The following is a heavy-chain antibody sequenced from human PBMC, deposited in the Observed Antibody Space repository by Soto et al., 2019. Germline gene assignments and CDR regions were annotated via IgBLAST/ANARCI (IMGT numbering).Heavy chain of an antibody. D-gene: IGHD3-22*01. CDR3: ARGGYYDSSGSRNYYYYGMNV. CDR2: ISAYDGNT. Sequence: QVQRVQSGAEVKKPGASVKVSCKASGYTFTSYGISWVRQAPGQGLEWLGWISAYDGNTNYAQSLHGRVFMTTDTSTRTAYMELRSLRSADTAVYYCARGGYYDSSGSRNYYYYGMNVWGQGTTVTVSS. J-gene: IGHJ6*02. V-gene: IGHV1-18*01. CDR1: GYTFTSYG.